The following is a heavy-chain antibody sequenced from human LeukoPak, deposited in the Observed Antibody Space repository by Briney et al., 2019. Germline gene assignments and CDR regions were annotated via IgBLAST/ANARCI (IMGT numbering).Heavy chain of an antibody. CDR1: GFTFSSYA. CDR2: ISGSGSSA. Sequence: GGSLRLSCAASGFTFSSYAMSWVRQAPGQGLEWISIISGSGSSAYYADSVKGRFIVSRDNFKNTVNLEMSSLRVEDTAVYYCVPEGFDIWGQGKMVTVSS. V-gene: IGHV3-23*01. J-gene: IGHJ3*02. CDR3: VPEGFDI.